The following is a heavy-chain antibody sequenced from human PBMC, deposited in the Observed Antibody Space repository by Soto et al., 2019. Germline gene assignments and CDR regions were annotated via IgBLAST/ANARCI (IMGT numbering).Heavy chain of an antibody. D-gene: IGHD6-19*01. V-gene: IGHV3-23*01. J-gene: IGHJ4*02. CDR3: AKADGEQWLVPHLDN. CDR1: GFNVKKFA. CDR2: ISCCGGST. Sequence: EVQLLESGGGVVQPGGSLRLSCVASGFNVKKFAMAWVRQAPGEGLEWVSGISCCGGSTSYADSVKGRFSIARDDSKNTLSLQMNSLRVEDTAQYYCAKADGEQWLVPHLDNWGQGNLVTVS.